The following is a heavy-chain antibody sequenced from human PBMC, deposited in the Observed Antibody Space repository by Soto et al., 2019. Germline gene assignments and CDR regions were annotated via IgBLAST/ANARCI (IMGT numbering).Heavy chain of an antibody. D-gene: IGHD3-10*01. Sequence: ASVKVSCKASGYTFTSYGINWVRQAPGRGLEWMGWISAYNGNTNYAQNLQGRVTMTTDTSTSTAYMELRSLRSDDTAVYYCARDPLPYYYGSGSHQSWFDPWGQGTLVTVSS. CDR1: GYTFTSYG. V-gene: IGHV1-18*01. CDR3: ARDPLPYYYGSGSHQSWFDP. CDR2: ISAYNGNT. J-gene: IGHJ5*02.